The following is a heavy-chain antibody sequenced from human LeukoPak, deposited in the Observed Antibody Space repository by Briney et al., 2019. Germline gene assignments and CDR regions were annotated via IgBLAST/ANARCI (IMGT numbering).Heavy chain of an antibody. CDR3: AREDYDFWSGYYKSGWFDP. Sequence: ASVKVSCKASGYTFTSYGISWVRQAPGQGLEWMGWIGAYNGNTNYAQKLQGRVTMTTDTSTSTAYMDLRSLRSDDTAVYYCAREDYDFWSGYYKSGWFDPWGQGTLVTVSS. J-gene: IGHJ5*02. D-gene: IGHD3-3*01. V-gene: IGHV1-18*01. CDR1: GYTFTSYG. CDR2: IGAYNGNT.